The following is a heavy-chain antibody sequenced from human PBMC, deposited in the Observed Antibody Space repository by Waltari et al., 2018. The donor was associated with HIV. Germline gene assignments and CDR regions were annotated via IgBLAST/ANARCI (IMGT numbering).Heavy chain of an antibody. J-gene: IGHJ2*01. D-gene: IGHD4-17*01. V-gene: IGHV3-23*01. CDR3: AKVRTTVTAVFYFDI. CDR2: ISGGATGT. Sequence: EVQLLESGGGLVQPGGSLRLSCAASGFSFSSHAFGWVRQVPGKGLEWVSGISGGATGTYYADPVKGRFTISRDNSKSTLYLQMNSLRADDTAVYYCAKVRTTVTAVFYFDIWGRGALVTVSS. CDR1: GFSFSSHA.